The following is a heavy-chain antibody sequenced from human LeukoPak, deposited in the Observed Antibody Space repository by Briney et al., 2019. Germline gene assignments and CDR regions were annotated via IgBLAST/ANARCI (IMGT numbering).Heavy chain of an antibody. Sequence: GASVKVSYKASGFTFTSAAMQWVRRARGQRLEWIGWIVVGSGKTDSAQKFQERVTITRDMSTGTAYMELSSLRSEDTAVYYCAAAPSGNGVFDPWGQGTLVTVSS. CDR3: AAAPSGNGVFDP. J-gene: IGHJ5*02. CDR1: GFTFTSAA. V-gene: IGHV1-58*02. D-gene: IGHD5-12*01. CDR2: IVVGSGKT.